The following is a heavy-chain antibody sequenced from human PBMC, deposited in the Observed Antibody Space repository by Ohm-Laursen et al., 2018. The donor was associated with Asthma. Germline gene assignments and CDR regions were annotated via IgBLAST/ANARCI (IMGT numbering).Heavy chain of an antibody. D-gene: IGHD3-22*01. Sequence: AASVKVSCKASGYTFTSYYMHWVRQAPGQGLEWMGIINPSGGSTSYAQKFQGRVTMTRDTSTSTVYMELSSLRSEDTAVYYCARDPDVYYDSSYFDYWGQGTLVTVSS. V-gene: IGHV1-46*03. CDR3: ARDPDVYYDSSYFDY. J-gene: IGHJ4*02. CDR1: GYTFTSYY. CDR2: INPSGGST.